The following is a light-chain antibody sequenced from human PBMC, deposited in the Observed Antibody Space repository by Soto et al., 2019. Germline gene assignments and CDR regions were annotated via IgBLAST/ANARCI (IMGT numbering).Light chain of an antibody. J-gene: IGLJ2*01. Sequence: QSVLTQPRSVSGSPGQSVTIACTGTNSDVGGYYFVSWYQQHPGKAPKLMIYDVSKRPSGVPDRFSGSKSGNTASLTISGLQAEDEADYYCCSYAGSYTLVFGGGTKLTVL. CDR3: CSYAGSYTLV. CDR1: NSDVGGYYF. CDR2: DVS. V-gene: IGLV2-11*01.